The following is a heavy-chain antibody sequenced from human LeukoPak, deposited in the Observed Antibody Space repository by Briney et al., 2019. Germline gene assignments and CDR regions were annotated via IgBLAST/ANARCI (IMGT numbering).Heavy chain of an antibody. V-gene: IGHV3-53*01. CDR2: IYTSGTT. Sequence: GWSLRLSCAASGFTVSSSYMSWVRQAPGKGLQWVSVIYTSGTTYYADSVKGRFTISRDNSKNTLYLQMNNLRAEDTAVYYCARSVVAIRDLDYWGQGTLVTVSS. CDR3: ARSVVAIRDLDY. D-gene: IGHD2-15*01. J-gene: IGHJ4*02. CDR1: GFTVSSSY.